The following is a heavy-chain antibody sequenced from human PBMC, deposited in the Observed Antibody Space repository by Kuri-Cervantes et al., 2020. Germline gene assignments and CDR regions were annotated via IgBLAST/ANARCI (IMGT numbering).Heavy chain of an antibody. CDR1: GYNFNTHW. CDR2: IYPDSSDT. J-gene: IGHJ5*02. CDR3: ARLLATMVRGDNHNWFDP. V-gene: IGHV5-51*01. Sequence: KVSCKGSGYNFNTHWIGWVRQMPGKGLEWMGFIYPDSSDTRYSPSFQGQVTISADKSINTAYLRWSNLKASDTAMYYRARLLATMVRGDNHNWFDPWGQGTLVTVSS. D-gene: IGHD3-10*01.